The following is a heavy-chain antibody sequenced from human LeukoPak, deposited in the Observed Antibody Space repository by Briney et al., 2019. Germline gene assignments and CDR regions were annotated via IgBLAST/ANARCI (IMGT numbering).Heavy chain of an antibody. Sequence: PQTLSLTCAVSGGSISSGGYSWSWIRQPPGTGLEWIGYIYHSGSTYYNPSLKSRVTISVDRSKNQFSLKLSSVTAADTAVYYCARAGGYDSSFRSFDIWGQGTMVTVSS. CDR3: ARAGGYDSSFRSFDI. CDR2: IYHSGST. CDR1: GGSISSGGYS. J-gene: IGHJ3*02. D-gene: IGHD3-22*01. V-gene: IGHV4-30-2*01.